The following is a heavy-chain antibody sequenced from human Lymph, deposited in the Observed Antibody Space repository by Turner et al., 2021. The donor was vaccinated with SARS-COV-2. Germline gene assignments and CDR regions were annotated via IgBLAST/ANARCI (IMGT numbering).Heavy chain of an antibody. V-gene: IGHV4-39*01. J-gene: IGHJ1*01. Sequence: QLQLQESGPGLVKPSETLSLTCTVSGGSISGSSYYWGWIRQPPGKGLEWIGNMYYSGNTFYNPSLKSRVTISVDTSKNLFSLKLSSVTAADTAVYFCGVGPTRWYFQHWGQGTLVTVSS. CDR2: MYYSGNT. D-gene: IGHD1-26*01. CDR1: GGSISGSSYY. CDR3: GVGPTRWYFQH.